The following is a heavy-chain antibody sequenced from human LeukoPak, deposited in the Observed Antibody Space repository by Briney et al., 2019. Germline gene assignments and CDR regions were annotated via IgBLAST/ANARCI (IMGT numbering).Heavy chain of an antibody. J-gene: IGHJ3*02. V-gene: IGHV4-4*07. CDR2: IYTSGST. Sequence: SETLSLTCTVSGGSISSYYWSWIRQPAGKGLEWIGRIYTSGSTNYNPSLKSRVTMSVDTSKNQFSLKLSSVTAADTAVYYCARDNLQLEERQGAFDIWGQGTMVTVSS. D-gene: IGHD1-1*01. CDR3: ARDNLQLEERQGAFDI. CDR1: GGSISSYY.